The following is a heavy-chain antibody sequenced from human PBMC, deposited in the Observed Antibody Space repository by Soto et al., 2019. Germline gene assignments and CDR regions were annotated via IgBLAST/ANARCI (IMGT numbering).Heavy chain of an antibody. CDR2: IHYSGSS. J-gene: IGHJ4*02. CDR3: ARDTGYGSFDH. CDR1: GGSISSGGYY. Sequence: QVQLQESGPGLVKPSQTLSLTCIVSGGSISSGGYYWSWIRQHPGKDLEWIGSIHYSGSSDDNPSLKSRINISLDTSKNQCSLKLISVTAADTAVYYCARDTGYGSFDHWGQGTLVTVSS. D-gene: IGHD5-12*01. V-gene: IGHV4-31*03.